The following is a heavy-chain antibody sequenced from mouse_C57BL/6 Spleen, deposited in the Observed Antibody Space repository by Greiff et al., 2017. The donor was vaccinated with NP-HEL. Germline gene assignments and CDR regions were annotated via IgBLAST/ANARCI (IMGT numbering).Heavy chain of an antibody. V-gene: IGHV5-4*01. CDR2: ISDGGSYT. CDR3: ARDNYYGSSYDYFDY. D-gene: IGHD1-1*01. Sequence: EVKLMESGGGLVKPGGSLKLSCAASGFTFSSYAMSWVRQTPEKRLEWVATISDGGSYTYYPDNVKGRFTITRDNAKNNLYLQMSHLKSQDTAMYYCARDNYYGSSYDYFDYWGQGTTLTVSS. J-gene: IGHJ2*01. CDR1: GFTFSSYA.